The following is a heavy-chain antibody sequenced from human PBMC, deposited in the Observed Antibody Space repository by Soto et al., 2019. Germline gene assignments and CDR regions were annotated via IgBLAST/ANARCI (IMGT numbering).Heavy chain of an antibody. D-gene: IGHD4-4*01. CDR1: DGSFSGYY. Sequence: PSETLSLTCAVYDGSFSGYYWSWIRQPPGKRLEWIGEINHSGSTNYNPSLKSRVTISVDTSKNQFSLKLSSVTAADTAVYYCARLPLYSNYLYDYYGIALWGQGNTVTVSS. J-gene: IGHJ6*02. CDR2: INHSGST. CDR3: ARLPLYSNYLYDYYGIAL. V-gene: IGHV4-34*01.